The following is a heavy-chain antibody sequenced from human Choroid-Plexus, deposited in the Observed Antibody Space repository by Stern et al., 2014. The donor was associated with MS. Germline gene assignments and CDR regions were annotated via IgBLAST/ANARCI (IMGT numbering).Heavy chain of an antibody. CDR2: VSNDGSNK. V-gene: IGHV3-30*18. CDR1: GFTFGSCA. D-gene: IGHD2/OR15-2a*01. CDR3: AKDRQYLTYFFAH. J-gene: IGHJ5*02. Sequence: VQLEESGGGVVQPGRPLRLSCVASGFTFGSCAMHWVRQAPGKGLGWVAGVSNDGSNKYYADSVKGRFTISRDNSQNTLYMQMSSLRPEDTAVYYCAKDRQYLTYFFAHWGQGSLVTVSS.